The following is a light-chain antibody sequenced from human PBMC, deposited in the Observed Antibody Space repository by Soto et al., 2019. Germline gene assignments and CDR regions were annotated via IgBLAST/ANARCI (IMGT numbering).Light chain of an antibody. CDR2: DAS. CDR1: QSISSW. V-gene: IGKV1-5*01. Sequence: DIPMTQSPSTLSSSFGDRVTITCGASQSISSWLAWYQQKPGKAPKLLIYDASSLESGVPSRFSGSGSGTEFTLTISSLQNDDFATYYCQQYNSLPWTFGQGTKVDIK. CDR3: QQYNSLPWT. J-gene: IGKJ1*01.